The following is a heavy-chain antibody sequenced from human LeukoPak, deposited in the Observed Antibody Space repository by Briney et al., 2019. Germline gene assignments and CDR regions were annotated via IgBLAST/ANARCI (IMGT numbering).Heavy chain of an antibody. V-gene: IGHV3-23*01. D-gene: IGHD6-13*01. Sequence: GESLRLSCAISGFTFSSYAMNWVRQAPGKGLEWVSAISGGGGSTYYADSVKGRFTISRDNSKNTLYLEMNNLRAEDTAVYYCAKRGSSSWSQFDYWGRGTLVTVFS. CDR1: GFTFSSYA. J-gene: IGHJ4*02. CDR2: ISGGGGST. CDR3: AKRGSSSWSQFDY.